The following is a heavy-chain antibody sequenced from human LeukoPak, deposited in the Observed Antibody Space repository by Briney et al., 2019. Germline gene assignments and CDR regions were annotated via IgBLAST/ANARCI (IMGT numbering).Heavy chain of an antibody. D-gene: IGHD2-21*02. Sequence: GGSLRLSCAASGFTFSSYGMSWVRQAPGKGLEWVSAISGSGGSTYYADSAKGRFTISRDNSKNTLYLQMNSLMAEDTAVYHCAKGGEVYCGGDCPTHFDYWGQGTLVTVSS. CDR1: GFTFSSYG. CDR3: AKGGEVYCGGDCPTHFDY. CDR2: ISGSGGST. J-gene: IGHJ4*02. V-gene: IGHV3-23*01.